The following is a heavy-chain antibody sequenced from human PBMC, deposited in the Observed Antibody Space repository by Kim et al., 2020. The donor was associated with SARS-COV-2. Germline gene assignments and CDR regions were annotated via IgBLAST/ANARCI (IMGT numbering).Heavy chain of an antibody. CDR2: IDYSGTT. V-gene: IGHV4-31*01. Sequence: SETLSLTCTVSGASINNVGYYWSWIRQHPGKGLEWIGYIDYSGTTHYNPSLKSPDSISRDTSKNQFSLEVTSVTAADSAVYYCARDRSRLAAYYKDNWFDPWGQGIQVLVSS. D-gene: IGHD3-9*01. J-gene: IGHJ5*02. CDR3: ARDRSRLAAYYKDNWFDP. CDR1: GASINNVGYY.